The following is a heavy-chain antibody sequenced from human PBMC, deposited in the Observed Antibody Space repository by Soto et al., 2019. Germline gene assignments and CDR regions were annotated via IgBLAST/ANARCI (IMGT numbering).Heavy chain of an antibody. CDR3: ARSRVRYSSTSGGGVYQFSYGMDV. J-gene: IGHJ6*02. V-gene: IGHV4-34*01. Sequence: QVQLQQWGAGLLKPSETLSLTCAVHGGSFSGYHWSWSRQPPGKGLEWIGEINQSGGTDYNPSLKSRVTISVETPRNRFSLTLSSVPAADTALYFFARSRVRYSSTSGGGVYQFSYGMDVWGQGTAVTVS. D-gene: IGHD6-19*01. CDR1: GGSFSGYH. CDR2: INQSGGT.